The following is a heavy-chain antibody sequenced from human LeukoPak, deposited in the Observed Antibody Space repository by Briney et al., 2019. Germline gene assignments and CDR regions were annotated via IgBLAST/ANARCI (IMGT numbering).Heavy chain of an antibody. CDR1: GDSIYNSDYY. CDR3: ARDSGYSSSWYLR. D-gene: IGHD6-13*01. J-gene: IGHJ4*02. V-gene: IGHV4-39*07. Sequence: SSETLSLTCTVSGDSIYNSDYYWGWIRQPPGKGLEWIGGIFYGGSTYYKPSLESRVTVSIATSKSQFSLNLRSVTAADTAVYYCARDSGYSSSWYLRWGQGTLVTVSS. CDR2: IFYGGST.